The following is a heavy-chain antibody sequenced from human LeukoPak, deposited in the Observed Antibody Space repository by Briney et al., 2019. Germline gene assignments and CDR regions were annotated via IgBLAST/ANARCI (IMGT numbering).Heavy chain of an antibody. J-gene: IGHJ5*02. CDR2: IKKDGSEK. CDR3: AKYAHGSGTSFDP. D-gene: IGHD3-10*01. CDR1: GLTFSNYW. Sequence: GGSLRLSCAASGLTFSNYWMNWVRQAPGKGLEWVANIKKDGSEKHYVDSVKGRFTISRDNAKNSVYLQMSSLRAEDTAVYHCAKYAHGSGTSFDPWGQGTLVTVSS. V-gene: IGHV3-7*01.